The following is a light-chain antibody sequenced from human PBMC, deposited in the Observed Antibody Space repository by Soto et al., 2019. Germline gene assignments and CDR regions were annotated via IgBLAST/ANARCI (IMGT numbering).Light chain of an antibody. Sequence: DIQMTQSPSSVSASVGDRVTITCRASQDISTWLAWYQQKPGKAPKLLIYDASSLESGVPARFSGSGFGTDFTLTISSLRPEDFATYYCQQANSFPFTFGPGTKVDIK. CDR3: QQANSFPFT. CDR1: QDISTW. V-gene: IGKV1-12*01. J-gene: IGKJ3*01. CDR2: DAS.